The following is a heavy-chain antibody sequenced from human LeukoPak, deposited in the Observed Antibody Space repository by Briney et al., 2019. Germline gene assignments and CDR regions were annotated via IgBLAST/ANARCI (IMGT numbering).Heavy chain of an antibody. J-gene: IGHJ4*02. CDR2: INPKSGGT. CDR1: GYTFTDYY. CDR3: ARVKSLGVPGSDY. Sequence: ASVKVSCKASGYTFTDYYIHWVRQAPGQGLEWMGWINPKSGGTNSAQKFQGRVTMTRDTSISTAYMELSSLRSDDTAVYYCARVKSLGVPGSDYWGQGTLVTVSS. D-gene: IGHD6-19*01. V-gene: IGHV1-2*02.